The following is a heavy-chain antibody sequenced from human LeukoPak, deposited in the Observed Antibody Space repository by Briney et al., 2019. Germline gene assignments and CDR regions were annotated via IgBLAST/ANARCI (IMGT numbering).Heavy chain of an antibody. Sequence: GGSLRLSCAASGFTFSSYWMHWVRQAPGKGLVWVSRINSDGSSTSYADSVKGRFTISRDNAKNTLYLQMNSLRAEDTAVYYCARDPRYCSSTSCYTFYYYYYYMDVWGKGTTVTASS. D-gene: IGHD2-2*02. CDR1: GFTFSSYW. CDR3: ARDPRYCSSTSCYTFYYYYYYMDV. CDR2: INSDGSST. V-gene: IGHV3-74*01. J-gene: IGHJ6*03.